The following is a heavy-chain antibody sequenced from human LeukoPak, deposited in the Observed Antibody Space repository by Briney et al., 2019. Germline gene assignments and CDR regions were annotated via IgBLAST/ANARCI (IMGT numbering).Heavy chain of an antibody. J-gene: IGHJ4*02. CDR1: GFDFSSYA. CDR3: AKDSLSTANDY. D-gene: IGHD2-21*02. Sequence: GGSLRLSCVASGFDFSSYAMSWVRQAPGKGLEWVSAISGSGGSTYYADSVKGRVTISRDNCKNTLYLQMNSLRAEDTAVYYCAKDSLSTANDYWGQGTLVTVSS. V-gene: IGHV3-23*01. CDR2: ISGSGGST.